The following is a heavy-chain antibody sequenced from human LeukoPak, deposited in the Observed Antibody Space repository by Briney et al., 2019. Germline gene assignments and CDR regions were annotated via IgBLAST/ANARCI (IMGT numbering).Heavy chain of an antibody. CDR1: GGSISSYY. V-gene: IGHV4-59*01. CDR2: IYYSGST. J-gene: IGHJ6*02. D-gene: IGHD6-19*01. Sequence: PSETLSLTRTVSGGSISSYYWSWIRQPPGKGLEWIGYIYYSGSTNYNPSLKSRVTISVDTSKNQFSLKLSSVTAADTAVYYCAREAGAGPLYFYGMDVWGQGTTVTVSS. CDR3: AREAGAGPLYFYGMDV.